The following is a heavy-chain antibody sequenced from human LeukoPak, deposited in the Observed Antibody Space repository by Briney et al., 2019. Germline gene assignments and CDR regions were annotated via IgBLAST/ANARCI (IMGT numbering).Heavy chain of an antibody. CDR1: GFTFSNAW. J-gene: IGHJ3*02. D-gene: IGHD2-2*01. Sequence: GGSLRLSCAASGFTFSNAWMSWVRQAPGKGLEWVGRIKSKTDGGTTDYAAPVKGRFTISRDDSKNTLYLQMNSLKTEDTAAYYCTGPGDIVVVPAAKKDAFDIWGQGTMVTVSS. CDR3: TGPGDIVVVPAAKKDAFDI. V-gene: IGHV3-15*01. CDR2: IKSKTDGGTT.